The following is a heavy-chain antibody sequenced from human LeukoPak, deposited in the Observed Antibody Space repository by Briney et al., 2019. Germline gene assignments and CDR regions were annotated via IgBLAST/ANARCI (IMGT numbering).Heavy chain of an antibody. D-gene: IGHD3-10*01. Sequence: GGSPRLSCAASGFTVSSNYMNWVRQAPGKGLEWVSVIYSGGSTYYADSVKGRFTISRDNSKNTLYLQMNSLRAEDTAVYYCARGDTYYYGSGPYYFDYWGQGTLVTVSS. CDR2: IYSGGST. CDR3: ARGDTYYYGSGPYYFDY. CDR1: GFTVSSNY. V-gene: IGHV3-53*01. J-gene: IGHJ4*02.